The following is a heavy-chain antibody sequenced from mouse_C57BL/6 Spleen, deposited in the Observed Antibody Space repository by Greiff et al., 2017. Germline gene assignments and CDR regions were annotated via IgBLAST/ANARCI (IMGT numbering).Heavy chain of an antibody. CDR3: ARHEDSNYYGSSSFAY. CDR1: GFSLTSYG. Sequence: QVQLKQSGPGLVAPSQSLSITCTVSGFSLTSYGVHWVRQPPGKGLEWLVVIWSDGSTTYNSALKSRLSISKDNSKSQVFLKMNSLQTDDTAMYYCARHEDSNYYGSSSFAYWGQGTLVTVSA. V-gene: IGHV2-6-1*01. D-gene: IGHD1-1*01. J-gene: IGHJ3*01. CDR2: IWSDGST.